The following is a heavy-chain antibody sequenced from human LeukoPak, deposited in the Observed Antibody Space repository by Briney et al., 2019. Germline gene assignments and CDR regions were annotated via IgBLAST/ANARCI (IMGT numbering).Heavy chain of an antibody. J-gene: IGHJ4*02. CDR3: SRAYEHGTYFDY. CDR2: INSDGSST. Sequence: GGSLRLSCAASGFTFSSYWMHWVRQAPGKGLVWVSRINSDGSSTSYADSVKGRCTISRDNSKNTLYLQMNSLRAEDTAVYYCSRAYEHGTYFDYWAREPYSPSPQ. CDR1: GFTFSSYW. D-gene: IGHD3-3*01. V-gene: IGHV3-74*01.